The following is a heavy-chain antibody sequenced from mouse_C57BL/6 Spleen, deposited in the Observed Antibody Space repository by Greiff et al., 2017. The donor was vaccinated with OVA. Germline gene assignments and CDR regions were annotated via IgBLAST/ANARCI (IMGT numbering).Heavy chain of an antibody. CDR3: ARRGYYGDFDY. J-gene: IGHJ2*01. CDR1: GYTFTSYW. CDR2: IHPNSGST. V-gene: IGHV1-64*01. Sequence: LQQPGAELVKPGASVKLSCKASGYTFTSYWMHWVKQRPGQGLEWIGMIHPNSGSTNYNEKFKSKATLPVDKSSSTAYMQLSSLTSEDSAVYYCARRGYYGDFDYWGQGTTLTVSS. D-gene: IGHD1-1*01.